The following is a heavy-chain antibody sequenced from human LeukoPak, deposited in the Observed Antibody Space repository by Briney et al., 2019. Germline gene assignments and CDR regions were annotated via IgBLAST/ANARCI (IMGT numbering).Heavy chain of an antibody. J-gene: IGHJ4*02. Sequence: ASVKVSCKASGYTFTIYYMHWVRQAPGQGLEWMGIINPSGGSTSYAQKFQGRVTMTRDMSTSTVYMELSSLRSEDTAVYYCARAPTERELDYWGQGTLVTVSS. CDR1: GYTFTIYY. V-gene: IGHV1-46*01. D-gene: IGHD1-26*01. CDR2: INPSGGST. CDR3: ARAPTERELDY.